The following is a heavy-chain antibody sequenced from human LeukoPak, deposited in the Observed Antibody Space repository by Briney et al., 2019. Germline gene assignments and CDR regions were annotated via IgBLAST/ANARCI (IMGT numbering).Heavy chain of an antibody. CDR3: VRDLT. J-gene: IGHJ5*02. V-gene: IGHV3-64D*06. CDR2: ISANGDNT. CDR1: GFALSGSA. Sequence: PGGSLRLSCSASGFALSGSAMHWVRQAPGKGPEFVSGISANGDNTYYGDSVKVRFTISRDNSKNTVHLQMSSLSPEDTAVYYCVRDLTWGQGTLVIVSS.